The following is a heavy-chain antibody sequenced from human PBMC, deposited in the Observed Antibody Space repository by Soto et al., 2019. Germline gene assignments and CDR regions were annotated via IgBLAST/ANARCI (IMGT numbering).Heavy chain of an antibody. J-gene: IGHJ6*03. CDR2: INHSGST. CDR1: GGSFSGYY. V-gene: IGHV4-34*01. Sequence: QVQLQQWGAGLLRPSETLSLTCAVYGGSFSGYYWSWIRRPPGKGLEWIGEINHSGSTNYNPSLKSRVTISVDTSKNQFSLKLSSVTAADTAVYYCARGRNDYGDYVGYYYYYMDVWGKGTTVTVSS. CDR3: ARGRNDYGDYVGYYYYYMDV. D-gene: IGHD4-17*01.